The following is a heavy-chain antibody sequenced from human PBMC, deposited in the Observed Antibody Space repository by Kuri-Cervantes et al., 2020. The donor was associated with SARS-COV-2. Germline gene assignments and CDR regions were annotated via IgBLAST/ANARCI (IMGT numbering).Heavy chain of an antibody. V-gene: IGHV4-39*02. CDR1: AGPMSSSSHY. J-gene: IGHJ6*03. CDR3: ARDGVYYYYYMDV. Sequence: GSLRLSCSVSAGPMSSSSHYWGWIRQSPEKGLEWIGSIYYSGSAYYNPSLKSRVTISVDTSKNQFSLKLSSVTAADTAVYYCARDGVYYYYYMDVWGKGTTVTVSS. CDR2: IYYSGSA. D-gene: IGHD2-8*01.